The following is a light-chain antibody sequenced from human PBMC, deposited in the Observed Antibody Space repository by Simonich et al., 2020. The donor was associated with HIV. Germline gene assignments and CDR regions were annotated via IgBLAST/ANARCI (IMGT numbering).Light chain of an antibody. V-gene: IGKV1-39*01. CDR3: QQSYSTLYT. CDR2: AAS. CDR1: QSITSY. J-gene: IGKJ2*01. Sequence: DIQMTQSPSSLSASVGNKVTIPCRASQSITSYLYWYQQKPGKAPKLLIYAASSLQSGVPSRFSGSGSGTDFTLTISSLQPEDFATYYCQQSYSTLYTFGQGTKLEIK.